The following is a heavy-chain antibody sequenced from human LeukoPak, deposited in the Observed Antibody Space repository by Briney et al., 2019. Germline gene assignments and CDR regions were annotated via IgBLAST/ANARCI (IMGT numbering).Heavy chain of an antibody. D-gene: IGHD2-2*02. CDR1: GPSLSTIDDF. CDR3: ARVYCGTPNCYIGEPYYYYYGMEV. J-gene: IGHJ6*02. V-gene: IGHV4-39*07. CDR2: MILTSSA. Sequence: PESMSLARIISGPSLSTIDDFWGRIRQPPGRGLDWIGSMILTSSAYYRPTLKSGVTISLGPSKSQFSLKLSSVTAAATAVYYCARVYCGTPNCYIGEPYYYYYGMEVWGQGTTVTV.